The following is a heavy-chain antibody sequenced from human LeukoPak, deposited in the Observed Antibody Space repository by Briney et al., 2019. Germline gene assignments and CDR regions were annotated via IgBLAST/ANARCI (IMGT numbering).Heavy chain of an antibody. CDR2: INPNSGGT. V-gene: IGHV1-2*02. J-gene: IGHJ4*02. Sequence: ASVKVSCKASGYTFTGYYMHWVRQAPGQGLEWMGWINPNSGGTNYAQKFQGRVTMTRDTSTSTVYMELSSLRSEDTAVYYCARDGVAANYYFDYWGQGTLVTVSS. D-gene: IGHD6-13*01. CDR3: ARDGVAANYYFDY. CDR1: GYTFTGYY.